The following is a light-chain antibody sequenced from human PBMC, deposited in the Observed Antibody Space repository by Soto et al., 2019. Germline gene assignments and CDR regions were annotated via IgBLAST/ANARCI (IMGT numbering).Light chain of an antibody. CDR1: QSVSSN. J-gene: IGKJ1*01. CDR3: QQYNNWPPT. CDR2: GAS. V-gene: IGKV3-15*01. Sequence: EIVMTQSPATLSVSPGERANLSCRASQSVSSNLAWYQQKPGQAPRLLIYGASTRATGIPARFSGSGSGTEFTFTISSLQSEDFAVYYCQQYNNWPPTFGQGTKVDIK.